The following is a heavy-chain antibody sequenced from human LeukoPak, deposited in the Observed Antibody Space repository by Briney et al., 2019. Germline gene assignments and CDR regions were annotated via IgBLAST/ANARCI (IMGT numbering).Heavy chain of an antibody. V-gene: IGHV3-7*01. CDR3: AELGITMIGGV. J-gene: IGHJ6*04. D-gene: IGHD3-10*02. CDR2: INQDGSEK. Sequence: GGSLRLSCAASGFTFSRYWMSWVRQAPGKGLEWVVNINQDGSEKYYVDSVKGRFTTSRDNAKNSLYLQMNSLRAEDTAVYYCAELGITMIGGVWGKGTTVTISS. CDR1: GFTFSRYW.